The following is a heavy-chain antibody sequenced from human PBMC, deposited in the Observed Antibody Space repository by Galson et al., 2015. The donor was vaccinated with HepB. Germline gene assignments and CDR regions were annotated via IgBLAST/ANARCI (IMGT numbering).Heavy chain of an antibody. D-gene: IGHD6-19*01. CDR2: IWYDGSNK. CDR1: GFTFSSYG. Sequence: SLRLSCAASGFTFSSYGMHWVRQAPGKGLEWVAIIWYDGSNKYYADSVKGRFTISRDNSKNTLYLQMNSLRVEDTAVYYCVRDRGGGGWYYFDHWGQGTLVTVSS. V-gene: IGHV3-33*01. J-gene: IGHJ4*02. CDR3: VRDRGGGGWYYFDH.